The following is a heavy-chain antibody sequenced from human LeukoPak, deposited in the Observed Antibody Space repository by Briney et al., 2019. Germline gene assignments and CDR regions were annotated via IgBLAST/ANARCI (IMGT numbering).Heavy chain of an antibody. J-gene: IGHJ6*03. Sequence: GGSRRPSCAASGFTFSSYAMHWVRQAPGKGLEWVAVISYDGSNKYYADSVKGRFTISRDNSKNTLYLQMNSLRAEDTAVYYCAATKNRGQRYSSARYYYYYMDVWGKGTTVTVSS. CDR1: GFTFSSYA. CDR3: AATKNRGQRYSSARYYYYYMDV. CDR2: ISYDGSNK. V-gene: IGHV3-30-3*01. D-gene: IGHD6-25*01.